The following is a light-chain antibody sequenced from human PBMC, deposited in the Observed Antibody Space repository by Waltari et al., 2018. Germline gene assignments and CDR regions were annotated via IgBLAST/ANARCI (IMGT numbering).Light chain of an antibody. V-gene: IGKV3-20*01. CDR2: GAS. CDR1: PSVSRS. CDR3: QHYLRLPAT. Sequence: EIVLPQSPGTLSLSPGERATLSCRASPSVSRSLAWYQQKPGQAPRLLIYGASSRATGIPDRFSGGGSGTDFSLTISRLEPEDFAVYYCQHYLRLPATFGQGTKVEIK. J-gene: IGKJ1*01.